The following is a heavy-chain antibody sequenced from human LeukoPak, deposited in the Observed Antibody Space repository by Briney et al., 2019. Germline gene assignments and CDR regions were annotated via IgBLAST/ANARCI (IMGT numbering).Heavy chain of an antibody. CDR3: ARDSPYDFWSGYSNWFDP. J-gene: IGHJ5*02. CDR2: ISSSSSTI. CDR1: GLTVGNNY. D-gene: IGHD3-3*01. V-gene: IGHV3-48*02. Sequence: GGSLRLSCAASGLTVGNNYISWVRQAPGKGLEWVSYISSSSSTIYYADSVKGRFTISRDNAKNSLYLQMNSLRDEDTAVYYCARDSPYDFWSGYSNWFDPWGQGTLVTVSS.